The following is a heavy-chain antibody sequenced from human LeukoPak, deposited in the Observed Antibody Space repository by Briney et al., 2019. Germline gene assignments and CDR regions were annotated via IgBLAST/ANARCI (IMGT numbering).Heavy chain of an antibody. D-gene: IGHD3-10*01. J-gene: IGHJ4*02. CDR1: GYTFTGYY. CDR3: ARVGSMVRGVKDGRVFDY. V-gene: IGHV1-2*06. CDR2: INPNSGGT. Sequence: GPSVKVSCKASGYTFTGYYMHWVRQAPGQGLEWMGRINPNSGGTNYAQKFQGRVNMTRDTSISTAYMELSRLRSDDTAVYYCARVGSMVRGVKDGRVFDYWGQGTLVTVSS.